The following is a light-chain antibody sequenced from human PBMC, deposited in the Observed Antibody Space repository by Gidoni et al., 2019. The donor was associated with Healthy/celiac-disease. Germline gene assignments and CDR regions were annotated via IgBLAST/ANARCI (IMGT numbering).Light chain of an antibody. CDR2: LGS. J-gene: IGKJ4*01. Sequence: EIVMTQSPPSLPVTPGEPASISCRSSQSLLHSNGYNYLDWYLQQPGQSPQLLIYLGSNRASGCPDRFSGSGSGTDFTLKISRVEAEDVGVYYCMQALQTPLTFGGGTKVEIK. CDR3: MQALQTPLT. CDR1: QSLLHSNGYNY. V-gene: IGKV2-28*01.